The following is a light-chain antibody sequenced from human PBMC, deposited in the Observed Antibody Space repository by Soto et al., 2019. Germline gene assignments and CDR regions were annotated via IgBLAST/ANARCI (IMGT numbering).Light chain of an antibody. CDR2: AAS. V-gene: IGKV1-12*02. CDR1: QGLSTY. Sequence: DIQMTQSPSSVSASVGDRVTITCRASQGLSTYLAWYQQKPGKASKLLIYAASNLQSGVPSRFSGSGSGTDFTLTISSLQPEDFATYYCLSGHSRPFGGGTKVEIK. J-gene: IGKJ4*01. CDR3: LSGHSRP.